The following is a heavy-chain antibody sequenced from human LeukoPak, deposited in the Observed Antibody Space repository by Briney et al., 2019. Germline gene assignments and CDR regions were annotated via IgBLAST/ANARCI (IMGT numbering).Heavy chain of an antibody. Sequence: SETLSLTCAVYGGSFSSYYWGWIRQPPGEGLEWIGSIYYSGSTYYNPSLKSRVTISVDTSKNQFSLKLSSVTAADTAVYYCATAYYYDSSVEWFDPWGQGTLVTVSS. CDR3: ATAYYYDSSVEWFDP. V-gene: IGHV4-39*07. CDR2: IYYSGST. CDR1: GGSFSSYY. D-gene: IGHD3-22*01. J-gene: IGHJ5*02.